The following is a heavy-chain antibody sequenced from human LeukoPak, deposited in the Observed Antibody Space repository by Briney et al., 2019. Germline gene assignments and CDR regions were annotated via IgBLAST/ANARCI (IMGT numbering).Heavy chain of an antibody. J-gene: IGHJ6*03. D-gene: IGHD2-15*01. V-gene: IGHV3-20*03. CDR1: GSPFAVYG. CDR2: INWTGGNT. Sequence: GRSLRHSYPAPGSPFAVYGISSVRHVPGKRLGSHSCINWTGGNTGYADSVKGRFTISRDNAKNSLYLQMNSLRAEDTALYYCARSWVGGSPYYYYYMDVWGKGTTVTVSS. CDR3: ARSWVGGSPYYYYYMDV.